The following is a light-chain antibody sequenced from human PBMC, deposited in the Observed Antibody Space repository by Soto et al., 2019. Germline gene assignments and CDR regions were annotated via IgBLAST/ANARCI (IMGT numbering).Light chain of an antibody. V-gene: IGKV1-39*01. Sequence: IQMNQYPSSLSASVGDRVTITCRASQSISSYLNWYQQKPGKAPKLLMFATSYLQGGGPSRFRGSRSSTDFTLTINVLQPEDFATYYCQHSFILPRTFGQGTKVAIK. CDR1: QSISSY. J-gene: IGKJ1*01. CDR3: QHSFILPRT. CDR2: ATS.